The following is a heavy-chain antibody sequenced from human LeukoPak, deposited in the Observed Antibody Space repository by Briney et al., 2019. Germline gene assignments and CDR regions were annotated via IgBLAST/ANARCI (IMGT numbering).Heavy chain of an antibody. D-gene: IGHD2-2*02. CDR1: GGSMSGSSHY. V-gene: IGHV4-39*07. CDR3: AREEGYCSSTSCYKMGFWFDP. Sequence: SETLSLTCSVSGGSMSGSSHYWDWIRQPRGKGLEWIGGINYSGSTNYNPSLKSRVTISVDTSKNQFSLKLSSVTAADTAVYYCAREEGYCSSTSCYKMGFWFDPWGQGTLVTVSS. CDR2: INYSGST. J-gene: IGHJ5*02.